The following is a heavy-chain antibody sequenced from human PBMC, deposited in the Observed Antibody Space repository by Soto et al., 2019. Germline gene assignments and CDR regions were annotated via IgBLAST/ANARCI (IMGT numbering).Heavy chain of an antibody. J-gene: IGHJ3*01. CDR3: AHREGDDYVWGSYKDAFDV. D-gene: IGHD3-16*01. Sequence: QITLKESGTTLVKPTQTLTLTCTFSGFSLSSSGVGVGWIRQPPGKALEWLALIYGDDGERYTPSLKTRLTITKDTSKNQVVLTMTNMDHVDTATYYCAHREGDDYVWGSYKDAFDVWGQGTMVTVSS. CDR1: GFSLSSSGVG. CDR2: IYGDDGE. V-gene: IGHV2-5*02.